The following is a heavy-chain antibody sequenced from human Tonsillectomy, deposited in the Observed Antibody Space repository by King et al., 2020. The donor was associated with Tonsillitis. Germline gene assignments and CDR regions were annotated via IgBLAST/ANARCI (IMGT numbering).Heavy chain of an antibody. CDR3: AREGPYCSTTSCWPDY. Sequence: QLVQSGAEVKKPGASVKVSCKASGYTFMSYGISWVRQAPGQGLEWMGWTSAYNGNTNYAQKPQGRVTLTTDTSTSTAYMELRSLRSDDTAVYYCAREGPYCSTTSCWPDYWGQGTLVTVSS. J-gene: IGHJ4*02. D-gene: IGHD2-2*01. CDR1: GYTFMSYG. CDR2: TSAYNGNT. V-gene: IGHV1-18*04.